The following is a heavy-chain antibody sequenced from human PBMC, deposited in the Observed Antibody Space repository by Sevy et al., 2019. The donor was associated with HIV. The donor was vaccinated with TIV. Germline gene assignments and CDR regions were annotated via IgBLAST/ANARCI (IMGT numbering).Heavy chain of an antibody. CDR3: ARDGTLYDFWSGYSSYYYYGMDV. J-gene: IGHJ6*02. Sequence: SETLSLTCTVSGGSISSGGYYWSWIRQHPGKGLEWIGYIYYSGSTYYNPSLKSRVTISVDTSKNQFSLKLSYVTAADTAVYYCARDGTLYDFWSGYSSYYYYGMDVWGQGTTVTVSS. V-gene: IGHV4-31*03. CDR2: IYYSGST. D-gene: IGHD3-3*01. CDR1: GGSISSGGYY.